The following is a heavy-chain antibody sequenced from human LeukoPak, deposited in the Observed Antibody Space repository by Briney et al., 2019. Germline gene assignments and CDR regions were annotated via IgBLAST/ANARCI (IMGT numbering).Heavy chain of an antibody. CDR3: ARVPHYYDSSGYYVN. J-gene: IGHJ4*02. CDR2: IIPIFGTA. D-gene: IGHD3-22*01. CDR1: GGTFSSYA. Sequence: ASVKVSCKASGGTFSSYAISWVRQAPGQGLEWMGGIIPIFGTANYAQKFQGRVTITADESTSTAYMELSSLRSEDTAVYYCARVPHYYDSSGYYVNWGQGTLVTVSS. V-gene: IGHV1-69*01.